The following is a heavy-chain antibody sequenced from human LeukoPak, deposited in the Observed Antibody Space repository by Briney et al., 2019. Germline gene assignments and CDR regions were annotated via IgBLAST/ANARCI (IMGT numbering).Heavy chain of an antibody. Sequence: SETLSLTCTVSGGSISSSSYYWGWIRQPPGKGLEWIGNIYYSGSTYYNPSLKSRVTISVDTSKNQFSLKLSSVTAADTAVYYCARHQDYGDYGEIDPWGQGTLVTVSS. CDR1: GGSISSSSYY. D-gene: IGHD4-17*01. V-gene: IGHV4-39*01. J-gene: IGHJ5*02. CDR2: IYYSGST. CDR3: ARHQDYGDYGEIDP.